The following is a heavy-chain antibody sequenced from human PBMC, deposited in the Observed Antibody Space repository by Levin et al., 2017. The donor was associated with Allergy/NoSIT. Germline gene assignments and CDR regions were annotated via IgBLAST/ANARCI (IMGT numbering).Heavy chain of an antibody. CDR1: GGSISSSISY. CDR3: ARQCYDILTGYYNFDG. D-gene: IGHD3-9*01. Sequence: SQTLSLTCTVSGGSISSSISYWGWIRQAPGKGLEWIGSIYNSGSTYYNPSLKSRVTTSVDTSKNQFSLKLSSVTAADPAVYYCARQCYDILTGYYNFDGWGEGTLVIVSS. V-gene: IGHV4-39*01. J-gene: IGHJ4*02. CDR2: IYNSGST.